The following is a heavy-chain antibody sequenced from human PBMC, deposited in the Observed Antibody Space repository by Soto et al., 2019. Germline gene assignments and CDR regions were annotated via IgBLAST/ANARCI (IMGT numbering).Heavy chain of an antibody. CDR2: IYYSGST. Sequence: QVQLQESGPGLVKPSQTLSLTCTVSGGSISSGGYYWSWIRQHPGKGLEWIGYIYYSGSTYYNPSLKSRLAISLDTSKNQFSLELSSVIAADTAVYFCARDVGPNWRYYFDYWGQGTLVTVSS. CDR1: GGSISSGGYY. J-gene: IGHJ4*02. CDR3: ARDVGPNWRYYFDY. V-gene: IGHV4-31*03. D-gene: IGHD2-15*01.